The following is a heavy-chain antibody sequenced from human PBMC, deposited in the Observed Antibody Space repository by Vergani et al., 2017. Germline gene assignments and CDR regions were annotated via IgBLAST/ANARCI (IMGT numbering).Heavy chain of an antibody. V-gene: IGHV4-59*08. J-gene: IGHJ4*02. CDR3: ARHQRRDYFDY. D-gene: IGHD6-25*01. Sequence: QVQLQESGPGLVKPSETLSLTCTVSGGSISSYYWSGIRQPPGKGLEWIGYIYYSGSTNYNPSLKSRVTISVDTSKNQFSLKLSSVTAADTAVYYCARHQRRDYFDYWGQGTLVTVSS. CDR1: GGSISSYY. CDR2: IYYSGST.